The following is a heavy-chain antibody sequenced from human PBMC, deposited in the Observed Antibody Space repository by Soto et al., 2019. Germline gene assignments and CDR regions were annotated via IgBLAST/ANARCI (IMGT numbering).Heavy chain of an antibody. CDR2: IIPILGIA. V-gene: IGHV1-69*04. CDR1: GGTFSSYT. J-gene: IGHJ4*02. CDR3: AREPAQYSSGWSPGDYYFDY. D-gene: IGHD6-19*01. Sequence: ASVKVSCKASGGTFSSYTISWVRQAPGQGLEWLGRIIPILGIANYAQKFQGRVTITADKSTSTAYMELSSLRSEDTAVYYCAREPAQYSSGWSPGDYYFDYWGQGTLVTVSS.